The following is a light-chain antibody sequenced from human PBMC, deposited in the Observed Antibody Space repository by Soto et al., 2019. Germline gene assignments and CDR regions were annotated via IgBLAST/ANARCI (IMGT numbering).Light chain of an antibody. CDR1: QSVSSNY. V-gene: IGKV3-20*01. CDR2: GAS. J-gene: IGKJ4*01. CDR3: QQYGSSPRT. Sequence: EIVLTQSPGTLSLSPGQRATLSCRASQSVSSNYLAWYQQRPGQAPRLLIYGASSRATGIPDRFSGGGSGTDFTLTISRLEPEDFAVYYCQQYGSSPRTFGGGTKVELK.